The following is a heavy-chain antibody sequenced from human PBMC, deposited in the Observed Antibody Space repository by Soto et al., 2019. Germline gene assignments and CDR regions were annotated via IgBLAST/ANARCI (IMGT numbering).Heavy chain of an antibody. J-gene: IGHJ4*02. CDR1: GFTFSSYG. V-gene: IGHV3-30*18. CDR2: ISYDGSNK. D-gene: IGHD3-16*01. CDR3: AKGPFGRAIAAPFDY. Sequence: QVQLVESGGGVVQPGRSLRLSCAASGFTFSSYGMHWVRQAPGKGLEWVAVISYDGSNKYYADSVKGRFTISRDNSKNSLYLPMDQLRAAGTALYYCAKGPFGRAIAAPFDYWGQGTLVTVSS.